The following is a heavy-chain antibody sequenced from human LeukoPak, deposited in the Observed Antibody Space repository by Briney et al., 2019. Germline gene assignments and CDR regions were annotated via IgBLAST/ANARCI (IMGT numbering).Heavy chain of an antibody. V-gene: IGHV4-34*01. D-gene: IGHD3-22*01. CDR2: INHSGST. CDR1: GGSFSGYY. CDR3: AAYDSSGYAFDY. Sequence: KASETLSLTCAVYGGSFSGYYWSWIRQPPGKGLEWIGEINHSGSTNYNPSLKSRVTISVDTSKNQFSLKLSSVTAADTAVYYCAAYDSSGYAFDYWGQGTLVTVSS. J-gene: IGHJ4*02.